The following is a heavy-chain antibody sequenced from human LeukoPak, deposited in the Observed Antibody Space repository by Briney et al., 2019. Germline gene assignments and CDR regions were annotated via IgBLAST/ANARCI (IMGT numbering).Heavy chain of an antibody. V-gene: IGHV3-74*01. Sequence: PGGSLRLSCAHSGFTFSKYLMLWVRPTPGKGVASVSRINTDGTITTYADSVEGRFTVSRDNADNTMFLQMNSGRDEDTAVYYCATKQWLAPPPDSWGEGTPVTVSS. CDR2: INTDGTIT. D-gene: IGHD6-19*01. J-gene: IGHJ4*02. CDR1: GFTFSKYL. CDR3: ATKQWLAPPPDS.